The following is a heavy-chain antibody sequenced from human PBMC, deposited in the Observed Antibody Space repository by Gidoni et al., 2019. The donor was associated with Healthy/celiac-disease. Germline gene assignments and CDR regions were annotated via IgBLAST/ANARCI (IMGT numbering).Heavy chain of an antibody. CDR3: ARVSYYDFWSGYYEGIESLDY. D-gene: IGHD3-3*01. CDR1: GFTFSSYS. V-gene: IGHV3-21*01. J-gene: IGHJ4*02. Sequence: GFTFSSYSMNWVRQAPGKGLEWVSSISSSSSYIYYADSVKGRFTISRDNAKNSLYLQMNSLRAEDTAVYYCARVSYYDFWSGYYEGIESLDYWGQGTLVTVSS. CDR2: ISSSSSYI.